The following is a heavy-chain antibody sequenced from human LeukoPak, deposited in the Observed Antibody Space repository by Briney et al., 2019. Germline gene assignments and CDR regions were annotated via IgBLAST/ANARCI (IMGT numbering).Heavy chain of an antibody. Sequence: GGSLRLSCAASGFTFSSYGMHWVRQAPGKGLEWVAVIWYDGSNKYYADSEKGRFTISRDNSKNTLYLQMNSLRAEDTAVYYCARDMKSGLRYSYYFDYWGQGTLVTVSS. CDR2: IWYDGSNK. D-gene: IGHD2-15*01. V-gene: IGHV3-33*01. CDR1: GFTFSSYG. CDR3: ARDMKSGLRYSYYFDY. J-gene: IGHJ4*02.